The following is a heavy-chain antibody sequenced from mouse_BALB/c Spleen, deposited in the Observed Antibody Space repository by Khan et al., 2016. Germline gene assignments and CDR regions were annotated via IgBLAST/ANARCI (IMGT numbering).Heavy chain of an antibody. CDR3: ARLNYAMDY. Sequence: EVELVESGGGLVQPGGSRKLSCAASGFTFSSFGMHWVRQAPEKGLEWVAYISSGSSTIYYADTVKGRFPISRDNPKNTLFLQMTSLRSEDTAMYYCARLNYAMDYWGQGTSVTVSS. V-gene: IGHV5-17*02. CDR1: GFTFSSFG. J-gene: IGHJ4*01. CDR2: ISSGSSTI.